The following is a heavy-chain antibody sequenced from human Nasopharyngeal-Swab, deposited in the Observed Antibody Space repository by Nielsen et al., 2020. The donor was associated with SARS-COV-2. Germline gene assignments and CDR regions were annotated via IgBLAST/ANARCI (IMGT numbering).Heavy chain of an antibody. V-gene: IGHV3-74*01. Sequence: GESLKISCAASGFTFGSYSMHWVRQAPGKGLVWVSRIKTNGSRTVYADSVRGRFTISRDNVKNTLYMEMNSLRADDTAVYYCASEWTEKAYDIWGKGTTVTVSS. CDR2: IKTNGSRT. D-gene: IGHD5-24*01. CDR3: ASEWTEKAYDI. CDR1: GFTFGSYS. J-gene: IGHJ6*04.